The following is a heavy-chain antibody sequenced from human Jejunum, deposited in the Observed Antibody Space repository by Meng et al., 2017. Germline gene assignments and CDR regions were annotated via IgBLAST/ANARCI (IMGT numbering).Heavy chain of an antibody. CDR1: GYTFTDNA. V-gene: IGHV1-3*01. CDR2: INAANGDT. J-gene: IGHJ4*02. CDR3: ASHTWGLYFFEF. Sequence: QVLLVQSGAELKKPGASGSLSCKASGYTFTDNAVHWVRQAPGQGLEWMGWINAANGDTKYSLKFQERITITRDTFARTAYMGLRSLESEDTAVYYCASHTWGLYFFEFWGQGTLVTVSS. D-gene: IGHD1-26*01.